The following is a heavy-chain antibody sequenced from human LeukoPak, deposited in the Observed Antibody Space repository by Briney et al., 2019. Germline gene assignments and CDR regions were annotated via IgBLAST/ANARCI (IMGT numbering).Heavy chain of an antibody. J-gene: IGHJ4*02. V-gene: IGHV4-59*01. CDR2: IYYSGSA. CDR3: ARAGGVKTAALDLDY. CDR1: GGSISDYS. Sequence: SETLSLTCTVSGGSISDYSWSWIRQPPGKGLVWIGNIYYSGSANHNPSLKSRVTISRDTSKNQFSLKLTSVTTADTAVYYCARAGGVKTAALDLDYWGQGTLVTVSS. D-gene: IGHD6-25*01.